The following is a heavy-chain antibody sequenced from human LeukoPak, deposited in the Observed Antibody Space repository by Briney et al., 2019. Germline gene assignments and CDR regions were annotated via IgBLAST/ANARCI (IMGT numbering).Heavy chain of an antibody. CDR1: GSSINSYY. V-gene: IGHV4-59*01. CDR3: AREGYSSKAVDY. CDR2: IYYSGSP. Sequence: SETLSLTCTVSGSSINSYYWNWIRQPPGKGLELIGYIYYSGSPTYNPSLKSRVTISVDTSKNQFSLQLSSVTAADTTVYYCAREGYSSKAVDYWGQGTLVTVSS. D-gene: IGHD6-13*01. J-gene: IGHJ4*02.